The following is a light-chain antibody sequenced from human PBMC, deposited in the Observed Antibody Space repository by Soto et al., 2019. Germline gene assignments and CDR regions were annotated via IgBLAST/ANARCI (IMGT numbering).Light chain of an antibody. CDR2: WAS. V-gene: IGKV4-1*01. Sequence: DIVMTQSPDSLAVSLGERATFNCKSSQSVLYSSNNKNYLAWYQQKPGQPPKLLIYWASTRESGVPDRISGSGSGTDFTLTISSLQAEDVAVYYCQQYYSTPYTFGQGTKLEIK. CDR1: QSVLYSSNNKNY. CDR3: QQYYSTPYT. J-gene: IGKJ2*01.